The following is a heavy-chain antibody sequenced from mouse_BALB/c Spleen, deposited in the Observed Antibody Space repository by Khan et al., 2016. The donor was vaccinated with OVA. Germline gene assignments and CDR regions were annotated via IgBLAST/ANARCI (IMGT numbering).Heavy chain of an antibody. CDR2: ISYSGST. CDR1: GYSITSDYA. D-gene: IGHD2-4*01. J-gene: IGHJ4*01. V-gene: IGHV3-2*02. CDR3: ERDDSRYSCARDY. Sequence: EVQLQESGPGLVKPSQSLSLTCTVTGYSITSDYAWNWLRQFPGNKLEWMGYISYSGSTNYNPAIKSRISITRDTSKNQFFLQLNSVTTEDTTATYCERDDSRYSCARDYWGQGTSVTVSS.